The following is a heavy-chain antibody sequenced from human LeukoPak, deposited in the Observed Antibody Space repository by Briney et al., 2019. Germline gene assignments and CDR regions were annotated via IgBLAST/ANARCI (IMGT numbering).Heavy chain of an antibody. CDR2: IKSATDGGTT. J-gene: IGHJ4*02. V-gene: IGHV3-15*01. CDR3: VRALVRGHDFDY. Sequence: GGSLRLSCAASGFTFSNAWMSWVRQAPGKGLEWVGRIKSATDGGTTHYPPPVKGRFTISRDDSENTLYLQMDSLKTEDTGVYYCVRALVRGHDFDYWGQGTLVTVSS. CDR1: GFTFSNAW. D-gene: IGHD3-10*01.